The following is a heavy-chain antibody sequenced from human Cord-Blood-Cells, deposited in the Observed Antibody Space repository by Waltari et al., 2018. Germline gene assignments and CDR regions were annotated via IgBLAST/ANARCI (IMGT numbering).Heavy chain of an antibody. CDR3: ARKVPEGDAFDI. V-gene: IGHV1-69*06. J-gene: IGHJ3*02. CDR2: IIPIFGTA. CDR1: GRTFSSYA. Sequence: QVQLVQSGAEVKKPGSSVKVSCKASGRTFSSYAISWVRQAPGQGLEWMGGIIPIFGTANYTQKFQGRVTITADKSTSTAYMELSSLRSEDTAVYYCARKVPEGDAFDIWGQGTMVTVSS.